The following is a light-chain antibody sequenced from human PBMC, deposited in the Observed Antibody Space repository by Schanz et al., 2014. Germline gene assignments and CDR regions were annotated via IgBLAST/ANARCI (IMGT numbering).Light chain of an antibody. CDR1: QSVSSY. J-gene: IGKJ1*01. CDR2: DAS. CDR3: QQYNKWPRPT. Sequence: EIVLTQSPATLSLSPGERATLSCRASQSVSSYLAWYQQKPGQAPRLLISDASNRATDIPGRFSGSGSGTXYPLTISSLQTEDFEVYHSQQYNKWPRPTFGQGTKVQI. V-gene: IGKV3D-15*01.